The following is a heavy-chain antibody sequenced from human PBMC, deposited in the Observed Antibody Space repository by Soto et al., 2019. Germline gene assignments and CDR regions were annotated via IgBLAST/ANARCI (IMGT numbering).Heavy chain of an antibody. D-gene: IGHD3-22*01. CDR3: TTGYYDSSGYYGTLEHWYFDL. J-gene: IGHJ2*01. V-gene: IGHV3-15*01. CDR1: GFTFSNAW. Sequence: GGSLRLSCAASGFTFSNAWMSWVRQAPGKGLEWVGRIKSKTDGGTTDYAAPVKGRFTISRDDSKNTLYLQMNSLKTEDTAVYYCTTGYYDSSGYYGTLEHWYFDLWRRGTLVTVSS. CDR2: IKSKTDGGTT.